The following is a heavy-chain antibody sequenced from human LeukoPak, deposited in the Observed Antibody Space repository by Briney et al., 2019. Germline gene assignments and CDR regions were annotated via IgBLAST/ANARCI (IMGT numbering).Heavy chain of an antibody. Sequence: PGGSLRLSCAASGFTFSTYGMHWVRQAPGKGLEWVAFIPYDGSNKYYADSVKGRFTISRDNSKNTLYLQMNSLRAEDTAVYYCADLVAFWGQGTLVTVSS. CDR1: GFTFSTYG. D-gene: IGHD5-12*01. V-gene: IGHV3-30*02. CDR2: IPYDGSNK. CDR3: ADLVAF. J-gene: IGHJ4*02.